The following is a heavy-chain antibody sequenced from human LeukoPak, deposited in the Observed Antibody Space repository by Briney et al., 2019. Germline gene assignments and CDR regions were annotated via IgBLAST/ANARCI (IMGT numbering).Heavy chain of an antibody. CDR2: IYYSGST. Sequence: PSETLSLTCTVSGGSISSSSYYWGWIRQPPGKGLEWIGSIYYSGSTNYNPTLKSRVTLSVDESKNQFSVKLTSVTAADTAVYYCARAASYNLDYWGQGILVTVSS. D-gene: IGHD1-1*01. J-gene: IGHJ4*02. V-gene: IGHV4-39*07. CDR3: ARAASYNLDY. CDR1: GGSISSSSYY.